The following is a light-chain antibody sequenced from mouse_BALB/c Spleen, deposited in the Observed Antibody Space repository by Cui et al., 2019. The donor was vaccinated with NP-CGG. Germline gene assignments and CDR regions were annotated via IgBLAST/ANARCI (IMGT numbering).Light chain of an antibody. V-gene: IGLV1*01. J-gene: IGLJ1*01. Sequence: QAVVTQESPLTTSPGETVTLICPPSTGAGTSSNYSNRIQEKPDHLFTGLIGGTNNRAPGVPARFSGSLIGDKAALTITGAQTEDEAIYFCALWYSNHWVFGGGTKLTVL. CDR1: TGAGTSSNY. CDR2: GTN. CDR3: ALWYSNHWV.